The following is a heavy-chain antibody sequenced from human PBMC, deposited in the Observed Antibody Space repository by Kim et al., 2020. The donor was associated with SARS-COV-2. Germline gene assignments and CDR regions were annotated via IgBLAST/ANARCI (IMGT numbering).Heavy chain of an antibody. V-gene: IGHV3-23*01. CDR2: ISGSGGST. CDR3: AKDPEVVVTAIALDY. J-gene: IGHJ4*02. Sequence: GGSLRLSCAASGFTFSSYAMSWVRQAPGKGLEWVSAISGSGGSTYYADSVKGRFTISRDNSKNTLYLQMNSLRAEDTAVYYCAKDPEVVVTAIALDYWGQGTLVTVSS. CDR1: GFTFSSYA. D-gene: IGHD2-21*02.